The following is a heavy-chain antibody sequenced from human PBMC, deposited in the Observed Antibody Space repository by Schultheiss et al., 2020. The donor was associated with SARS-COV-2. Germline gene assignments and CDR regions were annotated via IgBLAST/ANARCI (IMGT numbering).Heavy chain of an antibody. CDR1: GGTFSSYA. CDR2: ISAYNGNT. D-gene: IGHD4-17*01. V-gene: IGHV1-3*01. Sequence: ASVKVSCKASGGTFSSYAISWVRQAPGQGLEWMGWISAYNGNTKYSQKFQGRVTITRDTSASTAYMELSSLRSEDTAVYYCARAHTTVTKDYYYYGMDVWGQGTTVTVSS. CDR3: ARAHTTVTKDYYYYGMDV. J-gene: IGHJ6*02.